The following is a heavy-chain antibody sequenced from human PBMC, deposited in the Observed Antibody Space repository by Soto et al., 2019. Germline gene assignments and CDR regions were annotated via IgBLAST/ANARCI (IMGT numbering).Heavy chain of an antibody. J-gene: IGHJ4*02. CDR1: GGTFSSYT. CDR2: IIPILGIA. Sequence: QVQLVQSGAEVKKPGSSVKVSCKASGGTFSSYTISWVRQAPGQGLEWMGRIIPILGIANYAQKFQGRVTITADKSTSTAYMELSSLRSEDTAVYYCAREKGYYGSESYYNEWGQGTLVTVSS. V-gene: IGHV1-69*08. D-gene: IGHD3-10*01. CDR3: AREKGYYGSESYYNE.